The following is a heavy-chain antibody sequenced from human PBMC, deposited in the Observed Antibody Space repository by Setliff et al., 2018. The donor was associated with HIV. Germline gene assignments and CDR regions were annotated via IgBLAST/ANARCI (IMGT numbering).Heavy chain of an antibody. V-gene: IGHV4-34*08. CDR3: AITLVGVTTEMY. Sequence: PSETLSLTCGLNGLTFGNYYWNWIRQSPGMGLEWIVEVNHNGNINYNPSLQSRVTVSVDTSKPHYSLKMNSVTAADTAVYYCAITLVGVTTEMYWGQGTLVTVSS. J-gene: IGHJ4*02. CDR1: GLTFGNYY. CDR2: VNHNGNI. D-gene: IGHD2-21*02.